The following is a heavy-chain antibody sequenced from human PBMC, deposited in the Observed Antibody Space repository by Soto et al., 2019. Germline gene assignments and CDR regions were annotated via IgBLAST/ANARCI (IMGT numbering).Heavy chain of an antibody. Sequence: GASVKVSCKASRGTFSSYAISWVRQAPVQGLEWMGGIIPIFGTANYAQKFQGRVTITADESTSTAYMELSSLRSEDTAVYYCARDQAHIVVVTAAIRDYYYYGMDVWGQGTLVTVSS. CDR1: RGTFSSYA. CDR2: IIPIFGTA. D-gene: IGHD2-2*02. V-gene: IGHV1-69*13. J-gene: IGHJ6*02. CDR3: ARDQAHIVVVTAAIRDYYYYGMDV.